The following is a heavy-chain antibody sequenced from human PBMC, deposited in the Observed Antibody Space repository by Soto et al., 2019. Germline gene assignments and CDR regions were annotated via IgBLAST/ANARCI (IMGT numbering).Heavy chain of an antibody. CDR1: GFSFNSYG. CDR3: ARPRHSIYYYHGMDV. V-gene: IGHV3-30*03. J-gene: IGHJ6*02. CDR2: ISDDAVTT. Sequence: QVHLVESGGGVVQPGTSLRLTCAASGFSFNSYGFHWVRQAPGKGLEWVAVISDDAVTTYYADSVKGRFTISRDNSKNTLYLQMNSLRPEDTAVYYCARPRHSIYYYHGMDVWGPGTMVTVSS.